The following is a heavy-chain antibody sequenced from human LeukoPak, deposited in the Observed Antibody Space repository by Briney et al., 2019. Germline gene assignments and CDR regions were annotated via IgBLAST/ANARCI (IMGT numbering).Heavy chain of an antibody. CDR2: IYYSGST. V-gene: IGHV4-59*01. J-gene: IGHJ4*02. D-gene: IGHD3-22*01. Sequence: SETLSLTCAVYGGSFSSYYWSWIRQPPGKGLEWIGYIYYSGSTNYKPSLKSRVTISVDTSKNQFSLKLSSVTAADTAVYYCARTPYYYDSSGYSYYFDYWGQGTLVTVSS. CDR1: GGSFSSYY. CDR3: ARTPYYYDSSGYSYYFDY.